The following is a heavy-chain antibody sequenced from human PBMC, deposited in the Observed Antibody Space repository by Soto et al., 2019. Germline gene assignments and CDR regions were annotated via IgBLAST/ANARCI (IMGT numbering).Heavy chain of an antibody. V-gene: IGHV4-59*08. CDR3: ARLGGYYQAFDQ. D-gene: IGHD3-22*01. CDR1: GGSISGYY. Sequence: SETRSLTCTVSGGSISGYYWSWFRQPPGKGLEWIGYIYYSGSTTYTPSLKSRVTIAVDTSKNQFSLRLNSVTAADTAVYYCARLGGYYQAFDQWGQGPLVTVS. J-gene: IGHJ4*02. CDR2: IYYSGST.